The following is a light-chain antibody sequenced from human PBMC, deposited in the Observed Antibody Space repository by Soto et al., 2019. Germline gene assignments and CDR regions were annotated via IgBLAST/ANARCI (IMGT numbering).Light chain of an antibody. Sequence: QSVLTQPPSVSDAPGQRVTISCTGSSSNIGAGYEAHWYQQVPGTAPKLLIYENNNRPSGVPDRFSGSKSGTSASLAITGLQAEDEAEYYCQSYDSSLSGYVFGTGTQLTVL. CDR1: SSNIGAGYE. V-gene: IGLV1-40*01. J-gene: IGLJ1*01. CDR2: ENN. CDR3: QSYDSSLSGYV.